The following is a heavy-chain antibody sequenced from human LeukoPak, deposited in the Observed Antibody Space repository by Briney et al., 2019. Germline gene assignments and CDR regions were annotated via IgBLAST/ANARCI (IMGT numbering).Heavy chain of an antibody. Sequence: PGESLRLSCAASGFTFSTYGIHWVRHAPRKGLEWVTFIRYDGSDKYYADSVKGRFTISRDNSKNTLYLQMNSLRREDTAMYYCARDRFPYDILTGQDYWGQGTLVTVSS. V-gene: IGHV3-30*02. J-gene: IGHJ4*02. CDR3: ARDRFPYDILTGQDY. CDR2: IRYDGSDK. D-gene: IGHD3-9*01. CDR1: GFTFSTYG.